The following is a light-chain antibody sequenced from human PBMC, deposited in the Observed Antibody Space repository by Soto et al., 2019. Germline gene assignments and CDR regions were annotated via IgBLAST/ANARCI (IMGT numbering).Light chain of an antibody. CDR1: QSVSSN. CDR3: QHCSSYPPT. Sequence: EIVLTQSPGTLSLSPGERATLSCRASQSVSSNLAWYRQKPGQAPRLLIYDASSRATGIPDRFSSGESVTGVRXTEMKIQSDDFAVYYCQHCSSYPPTFGEGTKVDI. J-gene: IGKJ4*01. V-gene: IGKV3-20*01. CDR2: DAS.